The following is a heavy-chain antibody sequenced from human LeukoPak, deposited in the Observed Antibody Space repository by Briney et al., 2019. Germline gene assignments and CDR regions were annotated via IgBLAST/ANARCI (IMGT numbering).Heavy chain of an antibody. Sequence: GESLRISCKGSGYSFTSYWISWVRQMPGKGLEWMGRIDPSDSYTNYSPSFQGHVTISADKSISTAYLQWSSLKASDTAMYYCARHGVWGATTRDYFDYWGQGTLVTVSS. V-gene: IGHV5-10-1*01. D-gene: IGHD1-26*01. CDR1: GYSFTSYW. CDR3: ARHGVWGATTRDYFDY. CDR2: IDPSDSYT. J-gene: IGHJ4*02.